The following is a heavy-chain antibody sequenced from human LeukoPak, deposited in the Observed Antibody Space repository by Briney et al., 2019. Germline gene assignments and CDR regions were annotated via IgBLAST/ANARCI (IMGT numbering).Heavy chain of an antibody. J-gene: IGHJ4*02. CDR2: IYHSGSI. CDR3: ARTTASFDY. V-gene: IGHV4-38-2*01. Sequence: KPSETLSLTCAVSGYSISSGYYWGWLRPPPGKGLEWIGSIYHSGSIYYNPSLKSRVTISVDTSKNQFSLKLSSVTAADTAVYYCARTTASFDYWGQGTLVTLSS. CDR1: GYSISSGYY. D-gene: IGHD1-1*01.